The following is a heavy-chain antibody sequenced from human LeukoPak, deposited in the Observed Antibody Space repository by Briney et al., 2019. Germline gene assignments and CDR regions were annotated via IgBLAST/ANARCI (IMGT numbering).Heavy chain of an antibody. Sequence: GGSLRLSCVASGFTFDGDGMYWGRDAPGRGVEWGSGITWNSDDMAYADSVKGRFTISRDNAKNCLYLQMNSLRVEDTALYYCTKVTDWRTGFDYWGQGTLVTVSS. J-gene: IGHJ4*02. CDR1: GFTFDGDG. CDR3: TKVTDWRTGFDY. V-gene: IGHV3-9*01. D-gene: IGHD3-9*01. CDR2: ITWNSDDM.